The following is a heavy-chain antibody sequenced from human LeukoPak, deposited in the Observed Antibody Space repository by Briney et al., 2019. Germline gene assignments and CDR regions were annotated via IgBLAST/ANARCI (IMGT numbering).Heavy chain of an antibody. CDR3: ARVVGATERYFDY. Sequence: PSETLSLTCTVSGGSISSYYWSWIRQPAGKGLEWIGRIYTSGSTNYNPSLKSRVTISVDKTKNQFSLKLSSVTAADTAVYYCARVVGATERYFDYWGQGTLVTVSS. V-gene: IGHV4-4*07. J-gene: IGHJ4*02. CDR1: GGSISSYY. CDR2: IYTSGST. D-gene: IGHD1-26*01.